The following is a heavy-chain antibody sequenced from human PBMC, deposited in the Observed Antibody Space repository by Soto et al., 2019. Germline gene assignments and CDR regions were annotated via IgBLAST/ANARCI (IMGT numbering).Heavy chain of an antibody. CDR3: ARRAGAYYYGSGSFPGPYYYYYMDV. CDR2: IYYSGST. D-gene: IGHD3-10*01. CDR1: GGSISSYY. Sequence: PSETLSLTCTVSGGSISSYYWSWIRQPPGKGLEWIGYIYYSGSTNYNPSLKSRVTISVDTSKNQFSLKLSFVTAADTAVYYCARRAGAYYYGSGSFPGPYYYYYMDVWGKGTTVTVSS. J-gene: IGHJ6*03. V-gene: IGHV4-59*08.